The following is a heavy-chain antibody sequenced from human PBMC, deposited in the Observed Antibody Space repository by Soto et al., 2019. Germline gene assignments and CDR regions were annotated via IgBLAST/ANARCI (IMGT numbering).Heavy chain of an antibody. D-gene: IGHD2-8*01. V-gene: IGHV3-15*07. Sequence: EVQLVESGGGLVKPGGSLRLSCAVSGVTFSNAWMNWVRQAPGKGLEWVGRIKRNTDGGTTDYAAPVNGRFTISRDDSKNTVYLQMTSLKIEDTAVYYCSIDSDCTNGICHQSPYYYGMDVWGPGTTVTVFS. J-gene: IGHJ6*02. CDR1: GVTFSNAW. CDR2: IKRNTDGGTT. CDR3: SIDSDCTNGICHQSPYYYGMDV.